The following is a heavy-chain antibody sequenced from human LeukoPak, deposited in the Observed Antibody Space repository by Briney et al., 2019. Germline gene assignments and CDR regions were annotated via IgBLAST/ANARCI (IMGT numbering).Heavy chain of an antibody. CDR3: ARDVSYGGNSGGYDY. V-gene: IGHV4-34*01. J-gene: IGHJ4*02. Sequence: PSETLSLTCAVYGGSFSGDYWSWIRQPPGKGLEWIGEINHSGSTNYNPSLKSRITISVDTSKNQFSLKLSSVTAADTAVYYCARDVSYGGNSGGYDYWGQGTLVTVSS. CDR2: INHSGST. D-gene: IGHD4-23*01. CDR1: GGSFSGDY.